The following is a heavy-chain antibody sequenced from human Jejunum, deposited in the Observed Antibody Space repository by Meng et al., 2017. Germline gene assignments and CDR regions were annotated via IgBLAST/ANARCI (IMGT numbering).Heavy chain of an antibody. CDR1: GFTFSSHW. CDR3: VRDLHGIRDY. V-gene: IGHV3-74*03. J-gene: IGHJ4*02. Sequence: GGSLRLSCAASGFTFSSHWMHWVRQAPGKGLVWVSRINPDGSITTYADSVKGRFTISRDNAKNTLYLQMNSLRAEDTGVYYCVRDLHGIRDYWGQGTLVTVSS. D-gene: IGHD1-14*01. CDR2: INPDGSIT.